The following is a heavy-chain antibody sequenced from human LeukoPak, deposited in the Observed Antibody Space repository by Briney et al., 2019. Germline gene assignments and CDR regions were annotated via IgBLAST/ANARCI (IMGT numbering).Heavy chain of an antibody. CDR3: ARASGYDFWSGYPDY. D-gene: IGHD3-3*01. J-gene: IGHJ4*02. V-gene: IGHV4-39*07. CDR1: GGSISSSSYS. CDR2: IYYSGST. Sequence: TSETLSLTCTVSGGSISSSSYSWGWLRQPPGKGLEWIGSIYYSGSTYYNPSLKSRVTISVDTSKNQFSLKLSSVTAADTAVYYCARASGYDFWSGYPDYWGQGTLVTVSS.